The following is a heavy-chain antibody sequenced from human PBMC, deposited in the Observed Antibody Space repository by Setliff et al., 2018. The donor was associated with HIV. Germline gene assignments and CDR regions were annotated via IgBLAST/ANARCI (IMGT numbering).Heavy chain of an antibody. D-gene: IGHD3-10*01. CDR3: ARHSGVASPNWFDP. CDR1: GGSISTSY. J-gene: IGHJ5*02. CDR2: IYISGTT. Sequence: SETLSLTCTVSGGSISTSYWNWIRQPPGKGLEWIAYIYISGTTNYDPSLKSRVTISLDTSKNQFSLKLSSVTAADTAVYYCARHSGVASPNWFDPWGQGTLVTVSS. V-gene: IGHV4-4*09.